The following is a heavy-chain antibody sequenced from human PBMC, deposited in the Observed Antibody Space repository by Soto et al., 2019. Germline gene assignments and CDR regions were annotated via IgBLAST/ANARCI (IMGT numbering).Heavy chain of an antibody. Sequence: VKVSCKASGGTFSSYAISWVRQAPGQGLEWMGGIIPIFGTANYAQKFQGRVTITADESTSTAYMELSSLRSEDTAVYYCARYCSGGSCWEFYYYYGMDVWGQGTTVTVSS. J-gene: IGHJ6*02. CDR2: IIPIFGTA. V-gene: IGHV1-69*01. CDR3: ARYCSGGSCWEFYYYYGMDV. CDR1: GGTFSSYA. D-gene: IGHD2-15*01.